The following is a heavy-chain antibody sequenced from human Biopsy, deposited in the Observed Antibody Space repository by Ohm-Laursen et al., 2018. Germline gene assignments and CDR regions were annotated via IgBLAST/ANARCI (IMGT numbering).Heavy chain of an antibody. J-gene: IGHJ4*02. CDR1: GYSISSGYY. CDR3: ARGQALKPFDY. V-gene: IGHV4-38-2*01. Sequence: TLSLTWAVSGYSISSGYYWGWIRQPPGKGLEWIGSIYHSGSTYYNPSLKSRVTISVDTSKNQFSLKLSSVTAADTAGYYCARGQALKPFDYWGQGTLVTVSS. CDR2: IYHSGST.